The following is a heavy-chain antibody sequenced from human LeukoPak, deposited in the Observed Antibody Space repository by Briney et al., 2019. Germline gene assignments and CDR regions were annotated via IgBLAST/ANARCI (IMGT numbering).Heavy chain of an antibody. CDR2: IYHSGSP. CDR3: GRRSSAFDP. V-gene: IGHV4-38-2*01. J-gene: IGHJ5*02. D-gene: IGHD3-3*01. CDR1: GYSISSGYY. Sequence: PSETLCLTCAVSGYSISSGYYWGWFRQPPGKGREWSGTIYHSGSPYYNPSLKSRVTISVDRSKNQSALKLSSVAAADTAVYYCGRRSSAFDPWGQGTLVTVSS.